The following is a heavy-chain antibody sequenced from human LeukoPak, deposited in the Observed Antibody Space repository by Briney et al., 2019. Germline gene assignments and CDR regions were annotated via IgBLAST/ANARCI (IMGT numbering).Heavy chain of an antibody. CDR3: ARGPGYFDRDAFDI. Sequence: SETLSLTCAVSGYSISSGYYWGWIRQPPGKGLEWIGYIYYSGSTNYNPSLKSRVTISVDTSKNQFSLKLSSVTAADTAVYYCARGPGYFDRDAFDIWGQGTMVTVSS. V-gene: IGHV4-61*01. J-gene: IGHJ3*02. CDR2: IYYSGST. D-gene: IGHD3-9*01. CDR1: GYSISSGYY.